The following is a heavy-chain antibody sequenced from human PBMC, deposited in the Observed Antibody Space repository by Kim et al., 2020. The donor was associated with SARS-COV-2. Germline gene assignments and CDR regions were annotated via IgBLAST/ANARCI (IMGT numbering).Heavy chain of an antibody. V-gene: IGHV3-30-3*01. CDR3: ASNYYDSSGYSWYFDY. CDR1: GFTFSSYA. CDR2: ISYDGSNK. J-gene: IGHJ4*02. D-gene: IGHD3-22*01. Sequence: GGSLRLSCAASGFTFSSYAMHWVRQAPGKGLEWVAVISYDGSNKYYADSVKGRFTISRDNSKNTLYLQMNSLRAEDTAVYYCASNYYDSSGYSWYFDYWGQGTLVTVSS.